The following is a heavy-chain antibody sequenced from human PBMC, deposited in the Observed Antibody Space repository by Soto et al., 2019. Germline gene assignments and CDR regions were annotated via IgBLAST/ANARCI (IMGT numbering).Heavy chain of an antibody. J-gene: IGHJ6*02. Sequence: QVQLVQSGAEVKKPGSSVKVSCKASGGTFSRYTISWVRQAPGQGLEWMGRIIPILDIPNYAQNFQGRVTIPADKSTRNAYMELSSLRSDDTAVYYCASHFTGVLVLGASPPGGDNYGWDVWGQGTTVTVSS. CDR1: GGTFSRYT. D-gene: IGHD2-15*01. V-gene: IGHV1-69*02. CDR2: IIPILDIP. CDR3: ASHFTGVLVLGASPPGGDNYGWDV.